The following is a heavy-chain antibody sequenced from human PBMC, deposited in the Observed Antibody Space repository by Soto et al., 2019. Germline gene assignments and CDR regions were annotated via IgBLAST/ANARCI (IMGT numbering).Heavy chain of an antibody. J-gene: IGHJ3*02. CDR2: IYNSGNT. CDR3: ARDGVSLLDANSFDI. D-gene: IGHD2-21*01. V-gene: IGHV4-31*03. Sequence: PSETLSLTCTVSGGFVNSGGSYWSWIRQHPAKGLEWIVFIYNSGNTYYNPSLQSRVTMSVDASKTQFSLQLSSVAAADTVVYYCARDGVSLLDANSFDIWGQGTVVTVSS. CDR1: GGFVNSGGSY.